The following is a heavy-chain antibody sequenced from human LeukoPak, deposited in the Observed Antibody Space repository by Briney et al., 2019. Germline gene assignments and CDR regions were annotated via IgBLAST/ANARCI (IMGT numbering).Heavy chain of an antibody. CDR1: GYTLTELP. D-gene: IGHD6-6*01. CDR2: FDPEDGET. Sequence: ASVKVSCKVSGYTLTELPMHWVRQAPGKGLEWMGGFDPEDGETIYAQKFQGRVTMTEDTSTDTANMELSSLRSEDTAVYYCATGCDYSSSSVLFDFWGQGTLVTVSS. J-gene: IGHJ4*02. V-gene: IGHV1-24*01. CDR3: ATGCDYSSSSVLFDF.